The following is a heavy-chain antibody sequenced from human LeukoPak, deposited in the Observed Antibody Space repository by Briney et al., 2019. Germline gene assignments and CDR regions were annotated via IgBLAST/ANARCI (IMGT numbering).Heavy chain of an antibody. V-gene: IGHV1-69*06. Sequence: SVKVSCKASGGTFSSYAISWVRQAPGQGLEWMGGIIPISGTANHAQKFQGRVTITADKSTSTAYMELSSLRSEDTAVYYCARGPRLGRYYYYYMDVWGKGTTVTVSS. CDR2: IIPISGTA. D-gene: IGHD6-19*01. J-gene: IGHJ6*03. CDR1: GGTFSSYA. CDR3: ARGPRLGRYYYYYMDV.